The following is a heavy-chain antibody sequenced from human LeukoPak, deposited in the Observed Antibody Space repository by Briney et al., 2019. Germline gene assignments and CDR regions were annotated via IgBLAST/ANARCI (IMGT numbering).Heavy chain of an antibody. D-gene: IGHD6-19*01. CDR3: AKGNRDSSGFYYYYGMDV. CDR2: ISWNSKNI. V-gene: IGHV3-9*01. Sequence: GRSLRLSCAASGFTFDDYAMFWVRQAPGKGLEWVSGISWNSKNIGYAASVKGRFTISRDNAKNSLYLQMNSLRAEDSAFYYCAKGNRDSSGFYYYYGMDVWGQGTTVTVSS. CDR1: GFTFDDYA. J-gene: IGHJ6*02.